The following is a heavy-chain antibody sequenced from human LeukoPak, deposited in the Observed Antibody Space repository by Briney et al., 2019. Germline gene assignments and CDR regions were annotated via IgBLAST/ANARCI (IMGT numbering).Heavy chain of an antibody. V-gene: IGHV3-23*01. CDR1: GFTFSSYD. Sequence: RTGGSLRLSCAASGFTFSSYDMSWVRQAPGKGLEWVSGISGSGGRIYYADSVKGRFTISRDNSKNTLYLQMNSLRAEDTAVYYRALHHGNYYVGRWFDPWGQGTLATVSS. D-gene: IGHD1-26*01. CDR3: ALHHGNYYVGRWFDP. CDR2: ISGSGGRI. J-gene: IGHJ5*02.